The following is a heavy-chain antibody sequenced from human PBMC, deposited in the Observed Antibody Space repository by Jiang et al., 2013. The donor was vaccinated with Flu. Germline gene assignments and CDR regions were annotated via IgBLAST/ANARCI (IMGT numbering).Heavy chain of an antibody. CDR3: ASRPTGGSGSYNAFDI. J-gene: IGHJ3*02. Sequence: GAEVKKPGESLRISCKGSGYSFTSYWISWVRQMPGKGLEWMGRIDPSDSYTNYSPSFQGHVTISADKSISTAYLQWSSLKASDTAMYYCASRPTGGSGSYNAFDIWGQGTMVTVSS. D-gene: IGHD3-10*01. CDR1: GYSFTSYW. CDR2: IDPSDSYT. V-gene: IGHV5-10-1*01.